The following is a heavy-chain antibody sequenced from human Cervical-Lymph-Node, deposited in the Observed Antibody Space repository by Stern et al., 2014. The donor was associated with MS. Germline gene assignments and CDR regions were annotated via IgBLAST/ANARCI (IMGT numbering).Heavy chain of an antibody. Sequence: QVTLRESGPALVKPTQTLTLTCTFSGFALSTSGMGVSWIRQPPGKALEWLSRIDWDDDRYYSPSLKTRLTISKDPSKNQVVLTMTDMDPVDTATYYCARIKFGDYDYGMDVWGQGTTVTVSS. J-gene: IGHJ6*02. CDR2: IDWDDDR. CDR1: GFALSTSGMG. D-gene: IGHD3-16*01. V-gene: IGHV2-70*15. CDR3: ARIKFGDYDYGMDV.